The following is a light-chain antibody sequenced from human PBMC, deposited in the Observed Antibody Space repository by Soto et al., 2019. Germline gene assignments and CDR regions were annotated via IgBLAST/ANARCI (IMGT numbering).Light chain of an antibody. Sequence: QSVLTQPASVSGSPGQSITISCTGTSSVVGGYNYVSWYQQHPGKAPKLTIYDVSNRPSGVSNRFSGSKSGNTASLTISGLQAEDEADYYCSPYTSSSTQVFGTGTKVTVL. CDR3: SPYTSSSTQV. J-gene: IGLJ1*01. CDR2: DVS. CDR1: SSVVGGYNY. V-gene: IGLV2-14*01.